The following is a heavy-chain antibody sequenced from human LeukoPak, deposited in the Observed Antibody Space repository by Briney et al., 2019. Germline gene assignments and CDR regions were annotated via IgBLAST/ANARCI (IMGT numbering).Heavy chain of an antibody. CDR3: AVYDFWSGSNWFDP. D-gene: IGHD3-3*01. CDR1: GGSFSGYY. V-gene: IGHV4-34*01. Sequence: SETLSLTCAVYGGSFSGYYWSWIRQPPGKGLEWIGEINHSGSTNYNPSLKSRVTISVDTSKNQFSLKLSSVTAADTAVYYCAVYDFWSGSNWFDPWGQGTLVTASS. CDR2: INHSGST. J-gene: IGHJ5*02.